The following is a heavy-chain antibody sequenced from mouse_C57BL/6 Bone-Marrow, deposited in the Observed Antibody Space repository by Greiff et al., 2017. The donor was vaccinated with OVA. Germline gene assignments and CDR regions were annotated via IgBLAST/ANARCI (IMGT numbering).Heavy chain of an antibody. J-gene: IGHJ4*01. CDR3: ASGSYYCGSSGYAKDY. CDR2: ISRGSSPT. V-gene: IGHV5-17*01. D-gene: IGHD1-1*01. CDR1: GFTFSDYG. Sequence: EVMLVESGGGLVKPGGSLKLSCAASGFTFSDYGMHWVRQAPEKGLEWVAYISRGSSPTYYAETVKGRFTLSGDTAKNTPFLQMTSLRSEDTAMYDFASGSYYCGSSGYAKDYWGKGTSVTVAS.